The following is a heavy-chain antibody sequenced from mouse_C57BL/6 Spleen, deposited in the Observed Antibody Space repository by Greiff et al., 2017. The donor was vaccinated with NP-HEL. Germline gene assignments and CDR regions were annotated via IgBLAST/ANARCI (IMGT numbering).Heavy chain of an antibody. V-gene: IGHV7-3*01. CDR2: IRNKANGYTT. J-gene: IGHJ4*01. CDR3: ARYRRGYARDY. CDR1: GFTFTDYY. Sequence: EVKLMESGGGLVQPGGSLSLSCAASGFTFTDYYMSWVRQPPGKALEWLGFIRNKANGYTTEYSASVKGRFTISRDNSQSILYLQMNALRAEDSATYYCARYRRGYARDYWGQGTSVTVSS.